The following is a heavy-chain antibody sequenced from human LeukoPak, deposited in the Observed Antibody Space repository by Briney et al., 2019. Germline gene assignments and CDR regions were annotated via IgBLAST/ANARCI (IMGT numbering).Heavy chain of an antibody. Sequence: SETLSLTCAVYSGSFSGYYWSWIRQPPGKGLEWIGEINHSGSSNYNPSLKSRVTISVDTSKNQFSLKLSSVTAADTAVYYCARVALVVIPPFDYWGQGTLVTVSS. V-gene: IGHV4-34*01. J-gene: IGHJ4*02. CDR2: INHSGSS. CDR1: SGSFSGYY. D-gene: IGHD3-22*01. CDR3: ARVALVVIPPFDY.